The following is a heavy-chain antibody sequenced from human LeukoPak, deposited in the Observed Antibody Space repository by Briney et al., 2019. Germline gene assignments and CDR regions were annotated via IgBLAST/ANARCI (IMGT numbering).Heavy chain of an antibody. J-gene: IGHJ4*02. V-gene: IGHV4-31*03. CDR3: ARLGGPSPFFDY. CDR2: IYYSGST. Sequence: PSETLSLTCTVSGGSISSGGYYWSWIRQHPGKGLEWIGYIYYSGSTYYNPSLKSRVTISVDTSKNQFSLKLSSVTAADTAVYYCARLGGPSPFFDYWGQGTLVTVSS. CDR1: GGSISSGGYY.